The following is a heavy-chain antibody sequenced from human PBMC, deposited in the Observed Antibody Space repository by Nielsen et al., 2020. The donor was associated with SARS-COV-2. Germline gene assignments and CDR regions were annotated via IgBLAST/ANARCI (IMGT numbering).Heavy chain of an antibody. Sequence: GGSLRLSCAASGFTFSNYAMCWVRQAPGRGLEWVAFIKNDGSDELYGDSVEGRFTISRDNSKNTLYLQMNSLRPEDTAVYYCAKENRDFDHWGQGTLVTVSS. CDR3: AKENRDFDH. CDR1: GFTFSNYA. CDR2: IKNDGSDE. D-gene: IGHD1-14*01. V-gene: IGHV3-30*02. J-gene: IGHJ4*02.